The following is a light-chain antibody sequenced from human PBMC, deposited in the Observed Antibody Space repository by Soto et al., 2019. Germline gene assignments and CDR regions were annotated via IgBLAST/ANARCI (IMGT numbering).Light chain of an antibody. Sequence: QSVLTQSPSASASLGASVKLTCTLSSGHSSYAIAWHQQQPEKGPRYLMKLNSDGSHSKGDGIPDRFSGSSSGAERYLTISSLQSEDEADYYCQTSWVFGGGTKVTVL. V-gene: IGLV4-69*01. CDR2: LNSDGSH. CDR3: QTSWV. J-gene: IGLJ2*01. CDR1: SGHSSYA.